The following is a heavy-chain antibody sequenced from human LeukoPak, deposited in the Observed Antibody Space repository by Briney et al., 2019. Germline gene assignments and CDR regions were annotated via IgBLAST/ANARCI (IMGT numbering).Heavy chain of an antibody. CDR1: GGTFSNFA. CDR3: ARGWDYDSGGRPTAYVY. J-gene: IGHJ4*02. D-gene: IGHD3-22*01. V-gene: IGHV1-69*01. Sequence: VKVSCKASGGTFSNFAINWVRQAPGPGLEWMGGIIPIFGTANYAQKFQGRVTITADESTSTVYMELNSLKSEDTAVYYCARGWDYDSGGRPTAYVYWGQGTLVTVSS. CDR2: IIPIFGTA.